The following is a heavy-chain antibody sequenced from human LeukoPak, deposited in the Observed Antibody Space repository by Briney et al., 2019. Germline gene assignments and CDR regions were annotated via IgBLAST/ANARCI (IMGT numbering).Heavy chain of an antibody. Sequence: GGSLRLSCAASGXTFSSYSMNWVRQAPGKGLEWVSSISSSSSYIYYADSVKGRFTISRDNAKNSLYLQMNSLRAEDTAVYYCARDGDTAMVPTDYWGQGTLVTVSS. V-gene: IGHV3-21*01. CDR2: ISSSSSYI. CDR1: GXTFSSYS. J-gene: IGHJ4*02. D-gene: IGHD5-18*01. CDR3: ARDGDTAMVPTDY.